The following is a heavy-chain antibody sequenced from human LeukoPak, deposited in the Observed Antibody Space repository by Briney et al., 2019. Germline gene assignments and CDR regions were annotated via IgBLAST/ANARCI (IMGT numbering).Heavy chain of an antibody. CDR3: ARHVRSGMPGDS. D-gene: IGHD2-2*01. J-gene: IGHJ4*02. CDR1: GFTFSSSW. Sequence: GGSLRLSCAASGFTFSSSWMSWVRQAPGKGLEWVANINQDGSEKYYVDSVKGRFTISRDNAKNSLYLQMNSLRVEDTAVYYCARHVRSGMPGDSWGQGTLVTVSS. V-gene: IGHV3-7*05. CDR2: INQDGSEK.